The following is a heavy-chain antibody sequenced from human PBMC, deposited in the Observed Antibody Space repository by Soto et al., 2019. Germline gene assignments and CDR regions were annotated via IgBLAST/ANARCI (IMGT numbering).Heavy chain of an antibody. D-gene: IGHD4-17*01. J-gene: IGHJ4*02. CDR3: ARGPTITTDF. CDR1: GVSMSRYS. V-gene: IGHV4-59*01. CDR2: MYYSGTT. Sequence: PSETLSLTCTISGVSMSRYSCHWLRQPPGKGLEWIGYMYYSGTTDYNPSLKSRVSMSLDTSTNQFSLKLSSMTAADTAAYFCARGPTITTDFWGRGILVTVSA.